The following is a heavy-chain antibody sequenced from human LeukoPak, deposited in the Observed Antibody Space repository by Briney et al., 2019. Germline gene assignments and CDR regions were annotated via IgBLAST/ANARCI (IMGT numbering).Heavy chain of an antibody. J-gene: IGHJ5*02. CDR2: IWYDGSNK. CDR1: RFTFSSYG. CDR3: AKDRLKYCSGGSCYGGSWFDP. V-gene: IGHV3-33*06. Sequence: GRSLRLSCAASRFTFSSYGMHWVRQAPGKGLEWVAVIWYDGSNKYYADSVKGRFTISRDNSKNTLYLQMNSLRAEDTAVYYCAKDRLKYCSGGSCYGGSWFDPWGQGTLVTVSS. D-gene: IGHD2-15*01.